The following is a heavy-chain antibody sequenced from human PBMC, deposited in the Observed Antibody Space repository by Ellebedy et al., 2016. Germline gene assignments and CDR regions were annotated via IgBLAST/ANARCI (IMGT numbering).Heavy chain of an antibody. J-gene: IGHJ5*02. CDR3: ARVPVAGNWFDP. V-gene: IGHV3-48*02. CDR1: GFTFSGYN. CDR2: ISGGGGTI. Sequence: GGSLRLSXAASGFTFSGYNLNWVRQAPGKGLEWLSFISGGGGTIYYANSVRGRFTISRDNVKNSLYLHMNSLRDEDTAVYYCARVPVAGNWFDPWGQGTLVTVSS. D-gene: IGHD6-19*01.